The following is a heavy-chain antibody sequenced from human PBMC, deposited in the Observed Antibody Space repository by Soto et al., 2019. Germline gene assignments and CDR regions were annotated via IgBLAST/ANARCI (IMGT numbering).Heavy chain of an antibody. CDR3: ARSGITMVRGVINWFDP. CDR2: INHSGST. D-gene: IGHD3-10*01. J-gene: IGHJ5*02. Sequence: SETLSLTCAVYGGSFSGYYWSWIRQPPGKGLEWIGEINHSGSTNYNPSLKSRVTISVDTSKNQFSLKLSSVTAADTAVYYCARSGITMVRGVINWFDPWGQGTLVKSPQ. V-gene: IGHV4-34*01. CDR1: GGSFSGYY.